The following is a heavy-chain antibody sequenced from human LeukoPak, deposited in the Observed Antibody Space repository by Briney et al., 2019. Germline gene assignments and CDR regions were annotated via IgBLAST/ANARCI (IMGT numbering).Heavy chain of an antibody. D-gene: IGHD3-9*01. CDR2: ISYDGSNK. CDR1: GFTLSSYW. CDR3: AKNSEGRYDILTGYPPAWYAFDI. V-gene: IGHV3-30*18. J-gene: IGHJ3*02. Sequence: GGSLRLSCAASGFTLSSYWMNWVRQAPGKGLEWVAVISYDGSNKYYADSVKGRFTISRDNSKNTLYLQMNSLRAEDTAVYYCAKNSEGRYDILTGYPPAWYAFDIWGQGTMVTVSS.